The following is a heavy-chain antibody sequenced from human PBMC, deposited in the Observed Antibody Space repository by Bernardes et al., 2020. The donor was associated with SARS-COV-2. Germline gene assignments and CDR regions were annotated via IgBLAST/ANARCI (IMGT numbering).Heavy chain of an antibody. V-gene: IGHV4-4*07. J-gene: IGHJ6*03. CDR3: ATARFVPAAGYFYMDV. Sequence: SETLSLTCYVSGDSITNFYRSWIRQSAGRGLEWIGRIHTGGNTSYNPSLNGRVTMSVDMSTSQFSLKITSVTAADTAIYYSATARFVPAAGYFYMDVWDKGTTVTVSS. D-gene: IGHD6-6*01. CDR1: GDSITNFY. CDR2: IHTGGNT.